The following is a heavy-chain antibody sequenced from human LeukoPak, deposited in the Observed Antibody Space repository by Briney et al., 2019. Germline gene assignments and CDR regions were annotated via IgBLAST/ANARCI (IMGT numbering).Heavy chain of an antibody. CDR1: GGSISSYY. V-gene: IGHV4-59*01. D-gene: IGHD4-23*01. CDR2: IYYSGTT. J-gene: IGHJ5*02. CDR3: ARDFSGGLENWFDP. Sequence: SETLSLTCTVSGGSISSYYWTWIRQPPGKGLEWIGYIYYSGTTNYNPSLKSRVTISVDTSKNQFSLKLSSVTAADTAVYYCARDFSGGLENWFDPWGQGTLVTVSS.